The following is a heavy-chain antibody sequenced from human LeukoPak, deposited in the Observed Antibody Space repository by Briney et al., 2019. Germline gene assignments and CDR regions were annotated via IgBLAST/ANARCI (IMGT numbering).Heavy chain of an antibody. CDR1: GFTFSTYS. Sequence: PGGPLRLSCAASGFTFSTYSMNWVRQAPGKGLEWVSAISSSSTYIYYADSVKGRFTISRDNSKNTLYLQMNSLKAEDTAVYYCAKHVRTSVWFFDYWGQGTLVTVSS. CDR2: ISSSSTYI. J-gene: IGHJ4*02. D-gene: IGHD6-19*01. CDR3: AKHVRTSVWFFDY. V-gene: IGHV3-21*04.